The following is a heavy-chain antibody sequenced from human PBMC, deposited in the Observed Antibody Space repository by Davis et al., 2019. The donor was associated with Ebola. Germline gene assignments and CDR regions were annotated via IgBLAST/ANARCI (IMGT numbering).Heavy chain of an antibody. CDR3: AKAAYGDYGFDY. CDR2: ISGSGGST. Sequence: PGGSLRLSCAASGFTFSSYSMNWARQAPGKGLEWVSAISGSGGSTYYADSVKGRFTISRDNSKNTLYLQMNSLRAEDTAVYYCAKAAYGDYGFDYWGQGTLVTVSS. J-gene: IGHJ4*02. D-gene: IGHD4-17*01. V-gene: IGHV3-23*01. CDR1: GFTFSSYS.